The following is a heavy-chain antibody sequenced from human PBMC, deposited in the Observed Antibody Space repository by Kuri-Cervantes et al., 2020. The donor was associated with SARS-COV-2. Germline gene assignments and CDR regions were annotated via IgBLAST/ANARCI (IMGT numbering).Heavy chain of an antibody. Sequence: GESLKISCAASGFTFSSYGVHWVRQAPGKGLEWVAVIWYDGSNKYYADSVKGRFTISRDNSKNTLYLQMNSLRAEDTAVYYCARVPSITMVRGANSYGMDVWGQGTTGTGSS. CDR3: ARVPSITMVRGANSYGMDV. J-gene: IGHJ6*02. CDR1: GFTFSSYG. CDR2: IWYDGSNK. V-gene: IGHV3-33*08. D-gene: IGHD3-10*01.